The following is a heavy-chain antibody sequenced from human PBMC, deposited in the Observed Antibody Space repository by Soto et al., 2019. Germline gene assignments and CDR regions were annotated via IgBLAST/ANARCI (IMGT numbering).Heavy chain of an antibody. CDR2: ISYDGSNK. Sequence: QVQLVESGGGVVQPGRSLRLSCAASGFTFSSYAMHWVRQAPGKGLEWVAVISYDGSNKYYADSVKGRFTISRDNYKNTMYLQMNSLRAEDTALYYCSRELRFLEWLLYYYGMDVSGQGTTVTVSS. CDR1: GFTFSSYA. V-gene: IGHV3-30-3*01. D-gene: IGHD3-3*01. CDR3: SRELRFLEWLLYYYGMDV. J-gene: IGHJ6*02.